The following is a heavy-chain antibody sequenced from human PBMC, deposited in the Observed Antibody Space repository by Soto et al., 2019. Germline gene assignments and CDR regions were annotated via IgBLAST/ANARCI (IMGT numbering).Heavy chain of an antibody. J-gene: IGHJ6*02. CDR2: FDPEDGET. V-gene: IGHV1-24*01. D-gene: IGHD6-13*01. CDR1: GYTLTELS. Sequence: GASVKVSCKVSGYTLTELSMHWVRQAPGKGLEWMGGFDPEDGETIYAQKFQGRVTMTEDTSTDTAYMELSSLRSEDTAVYYCATGTTRIAAAIPTIDYYGMDVWGQGTTVTV. CDR3: ATGTTRIAAAIPTIDYYGMDV.